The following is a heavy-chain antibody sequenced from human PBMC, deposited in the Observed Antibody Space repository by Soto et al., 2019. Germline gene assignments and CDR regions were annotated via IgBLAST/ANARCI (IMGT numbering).Heavy chain of an antibody. V-gene: IGHV1-18*01. Sequence: QAQMVQSGAEVKKPGASGKVSCRTSGYTFTTYGVSWVRQAPGQGLEWMGWISGYNGDITYAERLQGRLTMTTDTSTSTAHMELRSLPTEDTAVYYCPRDGGFLIVCSYSSCYLAAWGLGTVLTVS. CDR2: ISGYNGDI. J-gene: IGHJ5*02. D-gene: IGHD2-8*01. CDR1: GYTFTTYG. CDR3: PRDGGFLIVCSYSSCYLAA.